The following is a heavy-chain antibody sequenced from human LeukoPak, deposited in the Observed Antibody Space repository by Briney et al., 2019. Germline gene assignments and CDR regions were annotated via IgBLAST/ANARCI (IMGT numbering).Heavy chain of an antibody. V-gene: IGHV4-4*07. Sequence: SETLSLTCTVSGGSISSYYWSWIRQPAGKGLEWIGRIYTSGGTNYNPSLKSRVTMSVDTSKNQFSLKLSSVTAADTAVYYCAKGAAAWYIPPATYYYGMDVWGQGTTVTVSS. J-gene: IGHJ6*02. CDR3: AKGAAAWYIPPATYYYGMDV. CDR2: IYTSGGT. D-gene: IGHD6-13*01. CDR1: GGSISSYY.